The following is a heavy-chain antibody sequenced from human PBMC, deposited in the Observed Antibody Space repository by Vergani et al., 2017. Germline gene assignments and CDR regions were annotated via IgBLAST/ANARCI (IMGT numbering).Heavy chain of an antibody. Sequence: QVQLQESGPGLVKPSETLSLTCSVSGYSISSGYYWGWIRQSPGRGLEWIGNIFRNGSTHYNPSLKSRLTISVDTSKNHFSLKLTSVTAADTAVYYCARLPYQQAVDNWGQGTPVTVSS. CDR3: ARLPYQQAVDN. D-gene: IGHD2-2*01. CDR2: IFRNGST. CDR1: GYSISSGYY. V-gene: IGHV4-38-2*01. J-gene: IGHJ4*02.